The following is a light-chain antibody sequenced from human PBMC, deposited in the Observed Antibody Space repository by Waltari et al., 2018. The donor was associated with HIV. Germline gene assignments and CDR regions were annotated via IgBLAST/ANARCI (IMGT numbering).Light chain of an antibody. CDR2: EDN. J-gene: IGLJ2*01. CDR3: QSYDSKNHVV. CDR1: SGSIASNY. Sequence: NFMLTQPHSVSESPGKTVTISCTRSSGSIASNYVQRYQQRPGSAPTTMIYEDNQRPPGVPDRFSGSIDSSSNSASLTIAGLKTEDEGDYYCQSYDSKNHVVFGGGTKLTVL. V-gene: IGLV6-57*03.